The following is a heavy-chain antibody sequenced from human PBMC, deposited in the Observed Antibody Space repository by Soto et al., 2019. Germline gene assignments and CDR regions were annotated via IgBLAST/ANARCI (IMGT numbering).Heavy chain of an antibody. Sequence: PGGSLRLSCAVSGFTINNNYMSWVRQAPGKGLEWVSVLSSGGNAYYADFVKGRFTISRDNSKSTLYLQMNSLRTEDTAVYYCAREGDQYYYYYMDVWGKGTTVTVSS. CDR2: LSSGGNA. CDR1: GFTINNNY. CDR3: AREGDQYYYYYMDV. J-gene: IGHJ6*03. V-gene: IGHV3-66*01.